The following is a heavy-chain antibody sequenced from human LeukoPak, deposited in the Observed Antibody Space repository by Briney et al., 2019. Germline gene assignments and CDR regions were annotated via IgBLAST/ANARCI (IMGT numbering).Heavy chain of an antibody. D-gene: IGHD4-17*01. Sequence: QPGGSLRLSCAAPELITDDYAIHWVRQAPGKGLEWVSLISGDGGTTFYADSVRGRFTISRDNNKNSLSLQMHTLTTEDTAFYYCAKDSAPMTTLKTTFDFWGQGTLVTVSS. V-gene: IGHV3-43*02. CDR3: AKDSAPMTTLKTTFDF. J-gene: IGHJ4*02. CDR2: ISGDGGTT. CDR1: ELITDDYA.